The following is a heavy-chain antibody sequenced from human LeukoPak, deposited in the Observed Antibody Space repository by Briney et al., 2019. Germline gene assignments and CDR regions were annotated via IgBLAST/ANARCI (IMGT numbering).Heavy chain of an antibody. J-gene: IGHJ6*02. CDR1: GFTFSSYS. V-gene: IGHV3-21*01. CDR2: ISSSSSYI. D-gene: IGHD6-19*01. Sequence: GGSLRLSCAASGFTFSSYSMNWVRQAPGKGLEWVSSISSSSSYIYYADSVKGRFTISRDNAKNSLYLQMNSLRAEDTAVYYCARDQYSSGWYGPYYYGMDVWGQGTTVTVSS. CDR3: ARDQYSSGWYGPYYYGMDV.